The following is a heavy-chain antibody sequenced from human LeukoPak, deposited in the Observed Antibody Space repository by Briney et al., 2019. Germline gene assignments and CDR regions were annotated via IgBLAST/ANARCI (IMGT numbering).Heavy chain of an antibody. V-gene: IGHV3-7*01. Sequence: GGSLRLSCAASGFTFSSYWMTWVRQAPGKGLEWVANIKRDGSAKYYVDSVKGRFTISRDNAKNSLYLQMNSLRAEDTAVYFCARDRRDGYTYRGHGAFDIWGQGTMVTVSS. CDR1: GFTFSSYW. D-gene: IGHD5-24*01. J-gene: IGHJ3*02. CDR3: ARDRRDGYTYRGHGAFDI. CDR2: IKRDGSAK.